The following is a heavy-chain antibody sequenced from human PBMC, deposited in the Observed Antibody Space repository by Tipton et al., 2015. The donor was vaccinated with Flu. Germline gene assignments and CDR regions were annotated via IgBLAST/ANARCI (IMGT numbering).Heavy chain of an antibody. J-gene: IGHJ6*02. D-gene: IGHD6-13*01. CDR3: ARGLLAAIGTEDYYGMDV. CDR2: INGYNGNT. CDR1: GYILRNYG. V-gene: IGHV1-18*01. Sequence: QVQLVQSGAEVKKPGASVKVSCKASGYILRNYGISWVRQAPGQGLEWMGWINGYNGNTNYAQRVQGRVTLTTDTSTNTAFMELRSLRSDDTAVYYCARGLLAAIGTEDYYGMDVWDQGP.